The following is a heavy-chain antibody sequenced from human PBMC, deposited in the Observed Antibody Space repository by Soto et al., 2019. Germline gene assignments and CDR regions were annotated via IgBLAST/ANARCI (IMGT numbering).Heavy chain of an antibody. Sequence: GGSLRLSCVGSGFTFTRYAMRWVRQAPGKGLEWVSAVSPDGIRTSYADSVKGRFTISRDNSKNTVYLQMNSLRAEDMAIYYCAKKYSSDWPTFDFWGQGTLVTVSS. CDR3: AKKYSSDWPTFDF. CDR1: GFTFTRYA. V-gene: IGHV3-23*01. J-gene: IGHJ4*02. CDR2: VSPDGIRT. D-gene: IGHD6-19*01.